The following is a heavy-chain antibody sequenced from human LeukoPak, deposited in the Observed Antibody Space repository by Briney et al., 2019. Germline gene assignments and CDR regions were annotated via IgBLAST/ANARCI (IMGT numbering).Heavy chain of an antibody. D-gene: IGHD3-10*01. J-gene: IGHJ5*02. CDR1: GFTFDDYG. CDR3: ARAVSKFGAPVGWFDP. V-gene: IGHV3-20*04. CDR2: INWNGDST. Sequence: GGSLRLSCAASGFTFDDYGMSWVRQAPGKGLEWVSGINWNGDSTGYADSVKGRFTISRDNAKNSLYLQMNRLRAEDTAVYYCARAVSKFGAPVGWFDPWGQGTLVTVSS.